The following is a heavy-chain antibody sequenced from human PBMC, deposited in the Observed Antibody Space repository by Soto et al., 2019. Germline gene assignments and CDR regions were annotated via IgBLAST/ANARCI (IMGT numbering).Heavy chain of an antibody. CDR1: GYSFTSYW. CDR2: IYPGDSDT. J-gene: IGHJ4*02. V-gene: IGHV5-51*01. Sequence: PWKSLKISCTGSGYSFTSYWIGWVRQMTGEGLEWMGIIYPGDSDTRYSPSFQGQVTISADKSISTAYLQWSSLNALDTAMYYFAASNPSSGYYTTFDYWGQGTLVTVSS. D-gene: IGHD3-22*01. CDR3: AASNPSSGYYTTFDY.